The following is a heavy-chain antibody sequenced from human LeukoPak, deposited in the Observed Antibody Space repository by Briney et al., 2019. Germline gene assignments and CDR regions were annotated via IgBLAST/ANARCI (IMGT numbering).Heavy chain of an antibody. CDR2: INHSGST. CDR1: GGSFSGYY. V-gene: IGHV4-34*01. D-gene: IGHD3-3*01. J-gene: IGHJ5*02. Sequence: PSETLSLTRAVYGGSFSGYYWSWIRQPPGKGLEWIGEINHSGSTNHNPSLKSRVTISVDTSKNQFSLKLSSVTAADTAVYYCARDGPYYDFWSGYPTSNWFDPWGQGTLVTVSS. CDR3: ARDGPYYDFWSGYPTSNWFDP.